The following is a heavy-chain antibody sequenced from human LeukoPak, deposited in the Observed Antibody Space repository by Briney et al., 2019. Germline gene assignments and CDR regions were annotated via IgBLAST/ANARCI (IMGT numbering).Heavy chain of an antibody. CDR2: ITDSGSTI. CDR3: ARMGYYGSGSYYKGYYGMDV. V-gene: IGHV3-11*04. CDR1: GFTFRDYN. D-gene: IGHD3-10*01. J-gene: IGHJ6*02. Sequence: PGGSLRLSCAASGFTFRDYNMNGVRQAPGKGLGGVSYITDSGSTIHYADSVNGRFTIARDKAKNSLYLQMNSLRAEDTAVYYCARMGYYGSGSYYKGYYGMDVWGQGTTVTVSS.